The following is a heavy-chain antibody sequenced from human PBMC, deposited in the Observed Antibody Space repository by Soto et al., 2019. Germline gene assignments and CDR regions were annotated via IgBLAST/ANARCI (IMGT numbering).Heavy chain of an antibody. J-gene: IGHJ5*02. CDR3: ARNYYGSGTLGHNWFDP. CDR2: IYHSGST. V-gene: IGHV4-4*02. D-gene: IGHD3-10*01. Sequence: SGTLSPTRAFLCGSIGSSNWWRLVRQPPGEGLEWIGEIYHSGSTNYNPSLKSRVTISVDKSKNQFSLKLSSVTAADTAVYYCARNYYGSGTLGHNWFDPWGQGTLVTVSS. CDR1: CGSIGSSNW.